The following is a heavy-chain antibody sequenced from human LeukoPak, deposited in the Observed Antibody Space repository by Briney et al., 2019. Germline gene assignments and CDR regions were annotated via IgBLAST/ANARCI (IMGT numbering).Heavy chain of an antibody. Sequence: SVKLSCKASGGTFSSYAISWVRLAPAQGLEWMGRIIPILGIANYAQKFQGRVTITADKSTSTAYMVLSSLRSEDTAVYYCARDKTVTDYSKNNWGQGTLVSVSS. D-gene: IGHD4-11*01. J-gene: IGHJ4*02. CDR3: ARDKTVTDYSKNN. CDR2: IIPILGIA. V-gene: IGHV1-69*04. CDR1: GGTFSSYA.